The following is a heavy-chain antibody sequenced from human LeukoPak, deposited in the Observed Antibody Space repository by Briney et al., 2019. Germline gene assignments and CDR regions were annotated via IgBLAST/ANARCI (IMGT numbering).Heavy chain of an antibody. CDR1: GGSISSYY. CDR3: ARHVYGYGDRSVFDM. D-gene: IGHD4-17*01. CDR2: IYYSGST. J-gene: IGHJ3*02. Sequence: SETLSLTCTVSGGSISSYYWSWIRQPPGKGLEWIGSIYYSGSTSYNPSLKSRVTKSVDTSKNQFSLKLSSVTAADTAVYYCARHVYGYGDRSVFDMWGQGTMVTVSS. V-gene: IGHV4-59*05.